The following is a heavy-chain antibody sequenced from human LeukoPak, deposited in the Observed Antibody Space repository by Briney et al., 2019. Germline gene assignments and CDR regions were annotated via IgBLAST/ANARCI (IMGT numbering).Heavy chain of an antibody. J-gene: IGHJ1*01. CDR1: GFTFSSYG. D-gene: IGHD6-19*01. Sequence: GGSLRLSCAASGFTFSSYGMHWVRQAPGKGLEWVAVISYDGSNKYYADSVKGRFTISRDNSKNTLYLQMNSLRAEDTAVYYCAIDQGIAVAGKETEYFQHWGQGTLVTVSS. V-gene: IGHV3-30*03. CDR2: ISYDGSNK. CDR3: AIDQGIAVAGKETEYFQH.